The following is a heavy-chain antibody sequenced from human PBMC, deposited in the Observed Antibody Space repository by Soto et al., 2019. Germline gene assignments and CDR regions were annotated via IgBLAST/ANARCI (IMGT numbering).Heavy chain of an antibody. CDR3: ARDGGRHSGGIAY. CDR1: GGTFSSYS. V-gene: IGHV1-69*01. D-gene: IGHD1-26*01. CDR2: IIPIFGTA. J-gene: IGHJ4*02. Sequence: QVQLVQSGAEVKKPGSSVKVSCKASGGTFSSYSINWVRQAPGQGLEWMGEIIPIFGTANYAQKFPGRVTITADESTSTAYMDLSSWASGATAVYYCARDGGRHSGGIAYWGQGTLVTVSS.